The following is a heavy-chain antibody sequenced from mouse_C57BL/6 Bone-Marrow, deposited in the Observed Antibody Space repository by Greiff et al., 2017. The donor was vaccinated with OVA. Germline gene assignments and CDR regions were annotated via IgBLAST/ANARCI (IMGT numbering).Heavy chain of an antibody. D-gene: IGHD2-1*01. CDR1: GYAFSSSW. Sequence: VQLQQSGPELVKPGASVKISCKASGYAFSSSWMNWVKQRPGKGLEWIGRIYPGDGDTNYNGKFKGKATLTADKSSSTAYMQLSSLTSEDSAVYFCAVYGNYYYWGQGTTLTVSS. J-gene: IGHJ2*01. V-gene: IGHV1-82*01. CDR3: AVYGNYYY. CDR2: IYPGDGDT.